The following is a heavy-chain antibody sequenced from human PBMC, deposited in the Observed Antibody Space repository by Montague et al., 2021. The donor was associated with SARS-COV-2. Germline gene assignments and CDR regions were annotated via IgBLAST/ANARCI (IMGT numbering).Heavy chain of an antibody. CDR3: ARALEYGNASGYFDY. V-gene: IGHV4-34*09. J-gene: IGHJ4*01. Sequence: IHDTGRTNYKSSLRSRITMSVDTSKNQFSLTLTSVTAADTAVYYCARALEYGNASGYFDYWGHGTLVTVSS. CDR2: IHDTGRT. D-gene: IGHD1-1*01.